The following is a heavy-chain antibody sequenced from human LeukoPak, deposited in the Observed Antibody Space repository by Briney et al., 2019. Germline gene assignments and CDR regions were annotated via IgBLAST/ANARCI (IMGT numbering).Heavy chain of an antibody. J-gene: IGHJ4*02. Sequence: PGGSLRLSCAASGFPFNTQDMRWVRQAPGKGLEWVSSIHADGVGTFYADSVRGRFTISRDNSKNTLDLQMNSLRVEDTAVYYCGKGRVSEWGQGTLVTVPS. CDR1: GFPFNTQD. CDR3: GKGRVSE. CDR2: IHADGVGT. V-gene: IGHV3-23*01. D-gene: IGHD6-19*01.